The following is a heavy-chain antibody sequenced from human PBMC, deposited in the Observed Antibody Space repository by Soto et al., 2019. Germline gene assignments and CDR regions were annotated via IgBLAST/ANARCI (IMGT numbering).Heavy chain of an antibody. CDR1: GYTFRNYG. D-gene: IGHD6-6*01. CDR2: ISAYNGDT. J-gene: IGHJ3*02. V-gene: IGHV1-18*01. CDR3: ARDGRQFVPNSEKFDI. Sequence: QVQLLQSGPEVKKPGASVKLSCKASGYTFRNYGINWVRQAPGQGLEWMGWISAYNGDTNYAQNFQGRVTLATDTPTSTAYLELRSLKSDDTAMYYCARDGRQFVPNSEKFDIGGQGTTVTVSS.